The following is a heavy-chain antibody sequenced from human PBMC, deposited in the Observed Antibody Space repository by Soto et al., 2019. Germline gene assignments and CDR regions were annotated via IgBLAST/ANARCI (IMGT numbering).Heavy chain of an antibody. D-gene: IGHD1-26*01. CDR1: GFTFSTYA. J-gene: IGHJ3*02. Sequence: EVRLVESGGGLVQPGESLRLSCAASGFTFSTYAMSWVRQAPGKRLEWVSDISGASDNIMYPASVKGRFTISRDNAKNTVYLQMNSLRAEDTAIYYCAKRAGTYGSAFDMWVQGTMVTVSS. V-gene: IGHV3-23*04. CDR2: ISGASDNI. CDR3: AKRAGTYGSAFDM.